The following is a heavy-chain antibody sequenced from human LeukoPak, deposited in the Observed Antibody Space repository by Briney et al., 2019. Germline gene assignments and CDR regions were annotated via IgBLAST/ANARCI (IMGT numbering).Heavy chain of an antibody. CDR2: IRYDGSNK. V-gene: IGHV3-30*02. D-gene: IGHD1-26*01. J-gene: IGHJ4*02. Sequence: PGGSLRLSCAASGFTFSNYGMHWVRQAPGKGLEWVAFIRYDGSNKYYADSVKGRFTISRDNSKNTLYLQMNSLRAEDTAVYYCANPWEPPFDYWGQGTLVTVSS. CDR1: GFTFSNYG. CDR3: ANPWEPPFDY.